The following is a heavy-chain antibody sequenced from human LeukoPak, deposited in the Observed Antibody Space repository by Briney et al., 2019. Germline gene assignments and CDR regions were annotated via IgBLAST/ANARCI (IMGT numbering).Heavy chain of an antibody. D-gene: IGHD2-15*01. Sequence: GGSLRLSCAASGFTFSRYWMHWVRQAPGKGLEWVSSISSSSSYIYYADSVKGRFTISRDNAKNSLYLQMNSLRAEDTAVYYCARDLEEYCSGGSCSLFDYWGQGTLVTVSS. CDR2: ISSSSSYI. CDR3: ARDLEEYCSGGSCSLFDY. CDR1: GFTFSRYW. V-gene: IGHV3-21*01. J-gene: IGHJ4*02.